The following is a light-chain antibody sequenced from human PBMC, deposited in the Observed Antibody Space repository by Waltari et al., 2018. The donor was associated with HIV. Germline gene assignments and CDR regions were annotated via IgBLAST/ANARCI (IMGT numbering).Light chain of an antibody. CDR1: SSNIGSTT. J-gene: IGLJ2*01. CDR3: AAWDDSLNGVV. CDR2: NNK. V-gene: IGLV1-44*01. Sequence: QSVLTQPPSASGTPGQRVTISCSGSSSNIGSTTVNWYQQLPGTAPKLLIYNNKQRPTGVPDRFAGSQSGTSASLAISGLQSEDEADYYCAAWDDSLNGVVFGGGTKLTVL.